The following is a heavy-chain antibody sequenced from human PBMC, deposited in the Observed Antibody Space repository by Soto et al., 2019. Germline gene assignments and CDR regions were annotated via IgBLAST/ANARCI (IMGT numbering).Heavy chain of an antibody. V-gene: IGHV3-33*01. CDR3: ARAGGGSSLDY. D-gene: IGHD3-16*01. Sequence: PGGSLRLSCAASGFTFSSYVMHWVRQAPGKGLERVAVIWYDGSNKYYADSVKGRFTISRDNSKNTMYLQMNSLRAEDTAVYYCARAGGGSSLDYWGQGTLVTVSS. J-gene: IGHJ4*02. CDR1: GFTFSSYV. CDR2: IWYDGSNK.